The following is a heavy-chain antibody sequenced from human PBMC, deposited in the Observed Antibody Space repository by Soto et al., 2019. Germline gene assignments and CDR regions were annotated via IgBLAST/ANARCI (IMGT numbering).Heavy chain of an antibody. Sequence: VSLRLSCAASGFTFSSYWMSWVRQAPGKGLEWVANIKQDGSEKYYVDSVKGRFTISRDNAKNSLYLQMNSLRAEDTAVYYCAREPTQYSSGWGGDPYYYYYYGMDVWGQGTTDTVSS. CDR3: AREPTQYSSGWGGDPYYYYYYGMDV. J-gene: IGHJ6*02. D-gene: IGHD6-19*01. V-gene: IGHV3-7*03. CDR1: GFTFSSYW. CDR2: IKQDGSEK.